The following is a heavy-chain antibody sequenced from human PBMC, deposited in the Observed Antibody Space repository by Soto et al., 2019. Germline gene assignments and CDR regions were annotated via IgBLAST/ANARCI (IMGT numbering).Heavy chain of an antibody. Sequence: ASVKVSCKASGYTFTSYYMHWVRQAPGQGLEWMGIINPSGGSTSYAQKFQGRVTMTRDTSTSTVYMELSSLRSEDTAVYYCAKDSLPCTNGVCYMSEFDYWGQGTQVTVSS. J-gene: IGHJ4*02. CDR2: INPSGGST. V-gene: IGHV1-46*01. CDR3: AKDSLPCTNGVCYMSEFDY. CDR1: GYTFTSYY. D-gene: IGHD2-8*01.